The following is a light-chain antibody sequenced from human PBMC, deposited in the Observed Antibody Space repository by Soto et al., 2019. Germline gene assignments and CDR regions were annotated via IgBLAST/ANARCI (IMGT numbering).Light chain of an antibody. CDR2: AAS. V-gene: IGKV1-39*01. Sequence: DIQMTQSPSSLSASVGARVTITCRASQSISTYLNWYQQKPGKAPKLLIYAASSLQSGVPSRFSGSGAGTAFTLTISSLQPEDFASYYCQQSYSTPPAFGQVTKVEIK. J-gene: IGKJ1*01. CDR3: QQSYSTPPA. CDR1: QSISTY.